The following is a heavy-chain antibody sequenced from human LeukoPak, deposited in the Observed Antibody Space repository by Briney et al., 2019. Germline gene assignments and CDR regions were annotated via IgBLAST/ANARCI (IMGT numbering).Heavy chain of an antibody. CDR2: IYPNSGGT. Sequence: GASVKVSCKASGYTFTGYYMHWVRQAPGQGLEWMGWIYPNSGGTNYAQKFQGRVTMTRDTSISTAYMELSRLRSDDTAVYYCARSSRLGGVVVVAASFDPWGQGTLVTVSS. CDR1: GYTFTGYY. J-gene: IGHJ5*02. V-gene: IGHV1-2*02. D-gene: IGHD2-15*01. CDR3: ARSSRLGGVVVVAASFDP.